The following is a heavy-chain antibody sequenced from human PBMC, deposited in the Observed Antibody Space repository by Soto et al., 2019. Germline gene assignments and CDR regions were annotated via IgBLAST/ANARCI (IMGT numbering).Heavy chain of an antibody. Sequence: GSLRLSCIASVFTCSNYAMSWVRQAPGKGLEWVSTISDNGANTFIGDSMKDHFDISRDNSKNTVFLHLSTVRAEDTAIYYCARAIGADFFDYWGQGTPVTVSS. CDR3: ARAIGADFFDY. D-gene: IGHD6-25*01. CDR1: VFTCSNYA. J-gene: IGHJ4*02. CDR2: ISDNGANT. V-gene: IGHV3-23*01.